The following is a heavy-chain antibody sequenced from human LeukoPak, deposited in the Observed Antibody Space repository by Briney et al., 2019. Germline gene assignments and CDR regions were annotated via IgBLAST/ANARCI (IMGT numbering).Heavy chain of an antibody. D-gene: IGHD3-10*01. J-gene: IGHJ4*02. V-gene: IGHV1-46*01. CDR3: ARDAMVRGVMGY. CDR1: GYTFTSYY. Sequence: ASVKVSCKASGYTFTSYYMHWVRRAAGQGREWMGIINPSGGSTSYAQKFQGRVTMTRDTSTSTVYMELSSLRSEDTAVYYCARDAMVRGVMGYWGQGTLVTVSS. CDR2: INPSGGST.